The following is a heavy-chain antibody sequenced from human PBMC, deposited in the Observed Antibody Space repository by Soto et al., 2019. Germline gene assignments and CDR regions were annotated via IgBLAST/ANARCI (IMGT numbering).Heavy chain of an antibody. J-gene: IGHJ6*02. CDR2: IYNDGSSA. CDR1: GFTFSIYC. D-gene: IGHD1-26*01. Sequence: EVQLVESGGGLVQPGGSLRLSCAASGFTFSIYCMHWVRQAPGKGPVWVSRIYNDGSSARYADSVKGRFTISRDNAKNLVYLRMNSLGAEETAVYYYTRVGGSVSVMDVWGQGATCAVS. V-gene: IGHV3-74*01. CDR3: TRVGGSVSVMDV.